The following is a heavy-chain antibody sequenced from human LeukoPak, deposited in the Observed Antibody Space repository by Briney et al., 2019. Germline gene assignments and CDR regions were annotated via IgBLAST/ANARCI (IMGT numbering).Heavy chain of an antibody. J-gene: IGHJ4*02. CDR3: ARSRSGFIDY. CDR2: TYYRSKWYN. Sequence: SQTLSLTCAIFGDSVSGNSGAWNWIRQSPSRGLEWLGRTYYRSKWYNDYAVSVKSRITINPDTSKNQFSLQLSSVTPEDTAVYYYARSRSGFIDYWGQGTLVTVSS. CDR1: GDSVSGNSGA. V-gene: IGHV6-1*01. D-gene: IGHD3-22*01.